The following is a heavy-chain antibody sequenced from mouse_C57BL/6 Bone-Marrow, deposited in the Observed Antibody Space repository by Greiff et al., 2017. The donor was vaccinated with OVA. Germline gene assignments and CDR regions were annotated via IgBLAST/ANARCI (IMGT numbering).Heavy chain of an antibody. J-gene: IGHJ4*01. CDR2: ISNGGGST. CDR3: ARRGYYGSSYYYAMDY. V-gene: IGHV5-12*01. CDR1: GFTFSDYY. D-gene: IGHD1-1*01. Sequence: EVQVVESGGGLVQPGGSLKLSCAASGFTFSDYYMYWVRQTPEKRLEWVAYISNGGGSTYYPDTVKGRFTISRDNAKNTLYLQMSRLKSEDTAMYYCARRGYYGSSYYYAMDYWGQGTSVTVSS.